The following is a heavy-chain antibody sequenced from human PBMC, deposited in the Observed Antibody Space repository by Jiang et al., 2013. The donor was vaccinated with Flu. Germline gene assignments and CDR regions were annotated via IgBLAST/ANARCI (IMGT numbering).Heavy chain of an antibody. V-gene: IGHV3-23*01. J-gene: IGHJ3*02. CDR2: VSGGGGTT. D-gene: IGHD3-22*01. Sequence: VQLLESGGGLVQPGGSLRLSCAASGFTLSSYGMSWVRQAPGKGLEWVSAVSGGGGTTYYADSVKGRFTISRDNSKNTLYLQMNSLRAEDTAIYYCAKFYYDSSGYYGRDAFDIWGQGTMVTVS. CDR3: AKFYYDSSGYYGRDAFDI. CDR1: GFTLSSYG.